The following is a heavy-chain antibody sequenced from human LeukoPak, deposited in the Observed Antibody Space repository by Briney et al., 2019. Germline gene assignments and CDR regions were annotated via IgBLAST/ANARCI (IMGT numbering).Heavy chain of an antibody. CDR3: ARRRRIHYYYYMDV. D-gene: IGHD5-18*01. Sequence: PSETLSLTCAVYGGSFSGYYWSWIRQPPGKGLEWIGEINHSGSTNYNPSLKSRVTISVDTSKNQFSLKLSSVTAADTAVYYCARRRRIHYYYYMDVWGKGTTVTISS. V-gene: IGHV4-34*01. J-gene: IGHJ6*03. CDR2: INHSGST. CDR1: GGSFSGYY.